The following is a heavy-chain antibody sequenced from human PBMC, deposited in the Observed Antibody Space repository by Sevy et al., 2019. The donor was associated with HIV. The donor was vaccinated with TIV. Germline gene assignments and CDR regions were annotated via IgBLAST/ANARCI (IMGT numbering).Heavy chain of an antibody. J-gene: IGHJ6*02. CDR3: ARDGPLRFLEWDYYSYYGMDV. D-gene: IGHD3-3*01. V-gene: IGHV3-30-3*01. CDR2: ISFDGSNK. Sequence: GGSLRLSCAASGFTFSSFAMHWVRQAPGKGLEWVAVISFDGSNKYYADSVKGRFTISRDNSKNTLYLQMNSLRAEDTAVYYCARDGPLRFLEWDYYSYYGMDVWGQGTTVTVSS. CDR1: GFTFSSFA.